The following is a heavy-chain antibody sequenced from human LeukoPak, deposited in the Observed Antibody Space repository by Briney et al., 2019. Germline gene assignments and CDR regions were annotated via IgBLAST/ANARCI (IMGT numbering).Heavy chain of an antibody. J-gene: IGHJ4*02. V-gene: IGHV3-30*04. Sequence: PGGSLRLSCAASGFTFSSYAFHWVRQAPGKGLEWVAFASYEGDKKYYADSVKGRFTISRDNSKNTLSLQMNSLRPEDTAIYYCARREHSSSWYFDYWGQGTLVTVSS. CDR3: ARREHSSSWYFDY. D-gene: IGHD6-13*01. CDR1: GFTFSSYA. CDR2: ASYEGDKK.